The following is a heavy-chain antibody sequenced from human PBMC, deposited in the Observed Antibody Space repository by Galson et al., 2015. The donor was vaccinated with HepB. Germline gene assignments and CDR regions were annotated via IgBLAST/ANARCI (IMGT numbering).Heavy chain of an antibody. D-gene: IGHD1-26*01. Sequence: SLRLSCAASGFTFSSYGMSWVRQAPGKGLEWVSGISGSGGSTFYADSVQGRFTISRDNSKNTLYLQMSSLRAEDTAVYYCSKGRPSGNSYFDYWGQGTLVTVSS. V-gene: IGHV3-23*01. J-gene: IGHJ4*02. CDR1: GFTFSSYG. CDR3: SKGRPSGNSYFDY. CDR2: ISGSGGST.